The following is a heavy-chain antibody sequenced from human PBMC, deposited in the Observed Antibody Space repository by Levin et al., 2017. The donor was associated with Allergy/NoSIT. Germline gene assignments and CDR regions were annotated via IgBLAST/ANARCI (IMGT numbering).Heavy chain of an antibody. J-gene: IGHJ4*02. CDR3: AKDGGWGYGWQ. V-gene: IGHV4-4*02. CDR2: IYHSGST. Sequence: KTSETLSLTCAVSGGSISSNNWWNWVRQPPGKGLEWIGEIYHSGSTNYNPSLKSRVTISVDTSKNQFSLHLISVTAADTAVYYCAKDGGWGYGWQGGQGTLVTVSS. CDR1: GGSISSNNW. D-gene: IGHD5-18*01.